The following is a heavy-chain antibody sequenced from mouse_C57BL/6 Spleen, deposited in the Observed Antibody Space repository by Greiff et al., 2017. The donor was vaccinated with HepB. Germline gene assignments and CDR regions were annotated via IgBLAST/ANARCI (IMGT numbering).Heavy chain of an antibody. J-gene: IGHJ1*03. V-gene: IGHV5-17*01. Sequence: KLVEWVAYISSGSSTIYYADTVKGRFIISRDNAKNTLFLQMTSLRSEDTAMYYCAKNYYGSRGWYFDVWGTGTTVTVSS. CDR3: AKNYYGSRGWYFDV. CDR2: ISSGSSTI. D-gene: IGHD1-1*01.